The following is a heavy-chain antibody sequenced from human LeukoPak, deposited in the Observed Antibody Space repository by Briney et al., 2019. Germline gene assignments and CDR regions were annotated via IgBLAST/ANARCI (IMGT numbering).Heavy chain of an antibody. D-gene: IGHD3-3*01. CDR1: GFTFSNAW. CDR2: IRTNTDGGTS. CDR3: TTAYYDFWSGYSGFDY. V-gene: IGHV3-15*01. Sequence: PGGSLRLSCAASGFTFSNAWMSWVRQAPGKGLEWVGRIRTNTDGGTSDYAAPVKGRFTISRDDSKNTLYLQMNSLKAEDTAVYYCTTAYYDFWSGYSGFDYWGQGTLVTVSS. J-gene: IGHJ4*02.